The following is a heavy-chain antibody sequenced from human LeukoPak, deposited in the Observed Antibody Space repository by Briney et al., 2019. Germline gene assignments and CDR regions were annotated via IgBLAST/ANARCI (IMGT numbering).Heavy chain of an antibody. CDR1: GDSISSGGYS. D-gene: IGHD6-13*01. Sequence: SETLSLTCAVSGDSISSGGYSWSWIRQPPGKGLEWIGYIYHSGGTYYNPSLESRVTISLDRSKNQFSLKLSSVTAADTAVYYCARGAAAGSYFDYWGQGTLVTVSS. CDR3: ARGAAAGSYFDY. J-gene: IGHJ4*02. CDR2: IYHSGGT. V-gene: IGHV4-30-2*01.